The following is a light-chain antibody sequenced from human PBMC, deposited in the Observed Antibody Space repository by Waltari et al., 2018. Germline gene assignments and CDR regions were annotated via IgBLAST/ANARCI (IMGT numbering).Light chain of an antibody. CDR1: QDIRNY. CDR2: DAS. J-gene: IGKJ4*01. Sequence: DIQMTQSPSSLSASVGDRVTITCQASQDIRNYLSWYQQKPGKAPKLLIFDASNLEAGVPSRFTGSGSGTDFVFIISSLQPEDIATYYCQQYEDVPVTFGGGTKVEIK. V-gene: IGKV1-33*01. CDR3: QQYEDVPVT.